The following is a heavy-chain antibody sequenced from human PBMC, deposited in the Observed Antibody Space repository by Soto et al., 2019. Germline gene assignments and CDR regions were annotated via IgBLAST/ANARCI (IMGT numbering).Heavy chain of an antibody. V-gene: IGHV1-18*01. D-gene: IGHD3-22*01. CDR1: GYTFTSYG. CDR3: ARDVGTMIVVVTDFDY. J-gene: IGHJ4*02. CDR2: ISAYNGNT. Sequence: QVQLVQSGAEVKKPGASVKVSCKASGYTFTSYGISWVRQAPGQGLEWMGWISAYNGNTNYAQKLQGRVTMTTDTSTSTAYRELRSLRSDDTAVYYCARDVGTMIVVVTDFDYWGQGTLVTVSS.